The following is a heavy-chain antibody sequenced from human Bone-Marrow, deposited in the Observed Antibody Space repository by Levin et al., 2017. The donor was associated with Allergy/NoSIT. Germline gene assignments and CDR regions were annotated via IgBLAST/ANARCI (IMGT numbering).Heavy chain of an antibody. V-gene: IGHV3-48*02. CDR3: AAGYSSSWVSHFDY. CDR2: ISSSSSTI. Sequence: PGGSLRLSCAASGFTFSSYSMNWVRQAPGKGLEWVSYISSSSSTIYYADSVKGRFTISRDNAKNSLYLQMNSLRDEDTAVYYCAAGYSSSWVSHFDYWGQGTLVTVSS. CDR1: GFTFSSYS. D-gene: IGHD6-13*01. J-gene: IGHJ4*02.